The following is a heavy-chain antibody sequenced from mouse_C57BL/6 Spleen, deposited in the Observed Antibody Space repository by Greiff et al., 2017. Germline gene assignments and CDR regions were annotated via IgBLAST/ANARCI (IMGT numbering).Heavy chain of an antibody. Sequence: VQLQQSGAELVKPGASVKISCKASGYAFSSYWLNWVKQRPGQGLEWIGQIYPGDGDTNYNGKFKGKATLTEDKSSSTAYMQLSSLTSEDSAVYFCAREGEGRAMDDWGQGTSVTVSS. CDR1: GYAFSSYW. J-gene: IGHJ4*01. CDR3: AREGEGRAMDD. V-gene: IGHV1-80*01. CDR2: IYPGDGDT.